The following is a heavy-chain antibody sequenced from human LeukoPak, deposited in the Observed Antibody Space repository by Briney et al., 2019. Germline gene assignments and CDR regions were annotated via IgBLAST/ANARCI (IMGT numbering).Heavy chain of an antibody. J-gene: IGHJ5*02. V-gene: IGHV1-3*01. CDR3: AREPPAEGSSGCP. Sequence: ASVKVSCKASGYTFTSYAMHWVRQAPGQRLEWMGWINAGNGNTKYSQKSQGRVTITRDTSASTAYMELSSLRSEDTAVYYCAREPPAEGSSGCPWGQGTLVTVSS. CDR1: GYTFTSYA. D-gene: IGHD6-19*01. CDR2: INAGNGNT.